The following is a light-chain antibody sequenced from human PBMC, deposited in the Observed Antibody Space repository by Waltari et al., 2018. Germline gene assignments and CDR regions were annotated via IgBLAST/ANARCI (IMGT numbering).Light chain of an antibody. V-gene: IGLV2-11*01. J-gene: IGLJ1*01. Sequence: QSALTQPRSVSGSPGQSVAISCTGTSGDVGAFNYVSWYQQHPGKAPKIIIYDVSQRPSGVPDRVSGSSSGSTASLTISGRQAEDEADYYCCSYAGPFTYIFGSGTVVTVL. CDR2: DVS. CDR1: SGDVGAFNY. CDR3: CSYAGPFTYI.